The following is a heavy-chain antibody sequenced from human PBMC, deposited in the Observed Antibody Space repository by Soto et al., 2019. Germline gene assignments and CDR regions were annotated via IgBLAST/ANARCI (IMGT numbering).Heavy chain of an antibody. CDR3: AIGYSSSWYFDY. V-gene: IGHV4-34*01. CDR1: GGSFSGYY. Sequence: SETLSLTCAVYGGSFSGYYWSWIRQPPGKGLEWVGEINHSGSTNYNPSLKSRVTISVDTSKNQFSLKLSSVTAADTAVYYCAIGYSSSWYFDYWGQGTLVTVSS. CDR2: INHSGST. J-gene: IGHJ4*02. D-gene: IGHD6-13*01.